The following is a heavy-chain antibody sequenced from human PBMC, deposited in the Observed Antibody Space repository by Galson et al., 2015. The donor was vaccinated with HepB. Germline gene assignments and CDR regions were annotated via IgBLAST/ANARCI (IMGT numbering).Heavy chain of an antibody. D-gene: IGHD2-15*01. V-gene: IGHV4-39*01. CDR2: IYYSGST. J-gene: IGHJ4*02. CDR3: ARGYCTGGSCYWGDY. Sequence: LSLTCTVSGGSISISSYYWGWIRQPPGKGLEWIGGIYYSGSTYYNPSLKSRATISIDTSKNQFSLNLNSVTAADTALYYCARGYCTGGSCYWGDYWGQGALVTVSS. CDR1: GGSISISSYY.